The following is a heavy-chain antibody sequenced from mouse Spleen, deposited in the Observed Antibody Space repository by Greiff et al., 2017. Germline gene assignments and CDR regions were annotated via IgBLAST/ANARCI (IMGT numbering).Heavy chain of an antibody. J-gene: IGHJ3*01. D-gene: IGHD1-1*01. CDR3: ARDYGSSPFAY. V-gene: IGHV1-64*01. CDR1: GYTFTSYW. CDR2: IHPNSGST. Sequence: QVQLQQPGAELVKPGASVKLSCKASGYTFTSYWMHWVKQGPGQGLEWIGMIHPNSGSTNYNEKFKSKATLTVDKSSSTAYMQLSSLTSEDSAVYYCARDYGSSPFAYWGQGTLVTVSA.